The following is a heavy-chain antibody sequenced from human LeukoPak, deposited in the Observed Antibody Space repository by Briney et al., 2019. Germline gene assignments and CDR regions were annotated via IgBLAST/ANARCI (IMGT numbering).Heavy chain of an antibody. CDR3: ARDLQPYSYGYNMAFDI. CDR1: GGSISSYC. CDR2: IYTSGST. Sequence: SETLSLTCTVSGGSISSYCWSWIRQRAGPGKERIGRIYTSGSTNSNPSLKRRVPMSVATSKYQYSLNLSSVTAAATAVSYCARDLQPYSYGYNMAFDISGQGTMFTVSS. J-gene: IGHJ3*02. D-gene: IGHD5-18*01. V-gene: IGHV4-4*07.